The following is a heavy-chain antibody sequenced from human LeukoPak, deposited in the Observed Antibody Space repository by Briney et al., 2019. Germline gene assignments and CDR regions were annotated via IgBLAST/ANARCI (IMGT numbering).Heavy chain of an antibody. CDR3: AREGSEQWLVRGIGNWFDP. CDR2: INTNSGDP. J-gene: IGHJ5*02. V-gene: IGHV7-4-1*02. Sequence: ASVKVSCKASGYTFTSYAMNWVRQAPGQGLEWMGWINTNSGDPTYAQGFTGRFVFSWDTSVSTAYLEISSLRAEDTAVYYCAREGSEQWLVRGIGNWFDPWGQGTLVTVSS. CDR1: GYTFTSYA. D-gene: IGHD6-19*01.